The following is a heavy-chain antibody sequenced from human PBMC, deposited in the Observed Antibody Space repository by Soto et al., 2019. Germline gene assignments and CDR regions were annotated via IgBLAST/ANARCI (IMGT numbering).Heavy chain of an antibody. CDR2: IYSGGTT. V-gene: IGHV3-66*01. J-gene: IGHJ6*02. CDR1: GFTVSSNY. D-gene: IGHD3-16*01. Sequence: VGSLRLSCTASGFTVSSNYMSWVRQAPGKGLERVSVIYSGGTTYYADSVKGRFTISRDNSKNTLYLQMNSLRAEDTAVYYCARGGSASGGYYYYVMDVWGQGTTVTVSS. CDR3: ARGGSASGGYYYYVMDV.